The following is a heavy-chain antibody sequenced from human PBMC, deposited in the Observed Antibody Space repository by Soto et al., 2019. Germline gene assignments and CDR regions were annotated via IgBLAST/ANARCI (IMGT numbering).Heavy chain of an antibody. CDR2: IYSGGST. CDR1: GFTVSGNY. J-gene: IGHJ6*02. Sequence: EMQLVETGGDLIQPGGSLRLSCAASGFTVSGNYMSWVRQAPGKGLEWVSVIYSGGSTYYADSVKGRFTISRDNSKTTLYLQMNSLRADDTAVYYCARDGGLAEDGMDVWGQGTKVTVSS. D-gene: IGHD3-10*01. CDR3: ARDGGLAEDGMDV. V-gene: IGHV3-53*02.